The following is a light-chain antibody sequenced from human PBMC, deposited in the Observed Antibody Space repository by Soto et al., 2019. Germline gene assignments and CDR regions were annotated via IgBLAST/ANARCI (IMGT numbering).Light chain of an antibody. CDR2: DVF. V-gene: IGKV1-5*01. CDR1: QSFSCW. J-gene: IGKJ1*01. Sequence: DIQMTQSPSTLSASVGERVTITCRASQSFSCWLAWYQQKPGRAPKLLIYDVFSLKSGVPSRFSGSGSGPEFTLTISSLQPEDFATYYCQQYHTYSLTFGQGTKVDIK. CDR3: QQYHTYSLT.